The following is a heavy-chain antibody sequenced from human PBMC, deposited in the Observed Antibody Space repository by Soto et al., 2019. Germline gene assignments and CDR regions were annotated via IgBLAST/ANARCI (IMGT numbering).Heavy chain of an antibody. V-gene: IGHV3-23*01. D-gene: IGHD3-3*01. CDR3: AKEDSPFTIGNWFDP. J-gene: IGHJ5*02. Sequence: GVSVRLSCAASGFTFSSYAMSWVRQAPGKWLECVSGISGSGGSTYYADSVKGRFTISRDNSKNTLYLQMKSLRAEDTAVYYCAKEDSPFTIGNWFDPWGQGTLVTVSS. CDR1: GFTFSSYA. CDR2: ISGSGGST.